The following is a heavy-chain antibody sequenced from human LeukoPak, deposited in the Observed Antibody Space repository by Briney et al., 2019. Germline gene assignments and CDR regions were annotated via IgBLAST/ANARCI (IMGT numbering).Heavy chain of an antibody. V-gene: IGHV4-34*01. D-gene: IGHD4-17*01. CDR3: ARSYGDYRYYYYYMDV. CDR2: INHSGST. Sequence: PSETLSLTYAVYGGSFSDYYWGWVRQPPGKGLEWIGEINHSGSTNYNPSLKSRVTISVDTSKIQFSLRLSSVTAADTAVYYCARSYGDYRYYYYYMDVWGKGTTVTISS. CDR1: GGSFSDYY. J-gene: IGHJ6*03.